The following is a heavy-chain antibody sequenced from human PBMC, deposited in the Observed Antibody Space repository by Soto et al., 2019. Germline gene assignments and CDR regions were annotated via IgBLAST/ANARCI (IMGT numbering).Heavy chain of an antibody. CDR2: INPSGGST. D-gene: IGHD3-9*01. V-gene: IGHV1-46*01. J-gene: IGHJ6*02. Sequence: GASVKVCCKASGYTFTSYYMHWVRQDPGQGLEWMGIINPSGGSTSYAQKFQGRVTMTRDTSTSTVYMELSSLRSEDTAVYYCARDPLYYDILTGPAYYYYYGMDVWGQGTTVTVSS. CDR1: GYTFTSYY. CDR3: ARDPLYYDILTGPAYYYYYGMDV.